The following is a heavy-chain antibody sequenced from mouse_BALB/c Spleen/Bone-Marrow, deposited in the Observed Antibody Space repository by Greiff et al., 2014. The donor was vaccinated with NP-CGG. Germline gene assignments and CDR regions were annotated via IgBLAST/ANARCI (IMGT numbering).Heavy chain of an antibody. D-gene: IGHD1-1*01. CDR3: AGRYGNHQRYFDF. J-gene: IGHJ2*01. V-gene: IGHV1-4*02. Sequence: VQLQQSAAELARPGASVKMSCKASGYTFTSYTMHWVKQRPGQGLEWIGYNNPSSGYTEYNQKFKDKTTLTADKSSNTAYMQLSSLTSEDSAVYYCAGRYGNHQRYFDFWGQGTPLTVSS. CDR1: GYTFTSYT. CDR2: NNPSSGYT.